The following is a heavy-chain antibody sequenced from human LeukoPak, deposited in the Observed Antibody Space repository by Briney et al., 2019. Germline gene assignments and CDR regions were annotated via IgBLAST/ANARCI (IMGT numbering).Heavy chain of an antibody. CDR1: GGTFSSYA. Sequence: SVKVSCKSSGGTFSSYALSWVRQAPGQGLEWMGGFIPIFGRVNYAQKFQGRVTITTDEPTSTAYMELRSLRSEDTAVYFCARGVFGADDVFDIWGQGTMVTVSS. CDR3: ARGVFGADDVFDI. V-gene: IGHV1-69*05. D-gene: IGHD3-10*01. J-gene: IGHJ3*02. CDR2: FIPIFGRV.